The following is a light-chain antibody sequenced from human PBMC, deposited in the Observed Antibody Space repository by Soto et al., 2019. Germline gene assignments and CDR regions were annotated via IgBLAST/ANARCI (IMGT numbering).Light chain of an antibody. CDR2: EGS. V-gene: IGLV2-23*01. Sequence: QSALTQPASVSGSPGQSITISCTGTSSDVGSYNLVSWYQQHPGKAPKLMIYEGSKRPSGVSNRFSGSKSGNTASLTLSGLQAEDEADYYCCSYAGSSISYVFGTGTKLTVL. J-gene: IGLJ1*01. CDR3: CSYAGSSISYV. CDR1: SSDVGSYNL.